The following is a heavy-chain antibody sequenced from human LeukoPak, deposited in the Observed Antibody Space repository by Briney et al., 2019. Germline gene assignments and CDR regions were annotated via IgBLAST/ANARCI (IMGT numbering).Heavy chain of an antibody. J-gene: IGHJ5*02. V-gene: IGHV3-66*02. CDR2: IYSDGVT. Sequence: GGSLRLSCAASGFIVNSYAMSWVRQAPGKGLAWVSPIYSDGVTQYADSVKGRFTISRDNSKNTLYLQMNSLRDEDTAVYFCARDRAEGKTWVEFDPWGQGTLVTVSS. CDR3: ARDRAEGKTWVEFDP. CDR1: GFIVNSYA.